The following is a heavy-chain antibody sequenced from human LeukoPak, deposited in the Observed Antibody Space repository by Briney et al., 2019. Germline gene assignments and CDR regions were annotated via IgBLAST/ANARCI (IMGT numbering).Heavy chain of an antibody. CDR2: IRYDGTKK. CDR1: GVTLHSCA. V-gene: IGHV3-30*02. Sequence: GGSLRLSCAAFGVTLHSCAMSWGRQAPGKGLEWVAHIRYDGTKKYYADSVKGRFTISRDDSKNTLYLQMNSLRGEDTAVYYCTKDSNWSSDYWGQGTLVTVSS. J-gene: IGHJ4*02. CDR3: TKDSNWSSDY. D-gene: IGHD1-20*01.